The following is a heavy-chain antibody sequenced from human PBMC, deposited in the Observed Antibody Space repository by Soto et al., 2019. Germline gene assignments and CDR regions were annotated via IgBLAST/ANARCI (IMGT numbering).Heavy chain of an antibody. CDR2: ISAYNGNT. J-gene: IGHJ4*02. CDR1: GYTFTSYG. Sequence: QVQLVQSGAEVKKPGASVKVSCKASGYTFTSYGISWVRQAPGQGLEWMGWISAYNGNTNYAQKLQGRVTMTTDTSTSTAYMELRRLRADGTAVYYCARVCSGGSCYLTPDYWGQGTLVTVSS. D-gene: IGHD2-15*01. CDR3: ARVCSGGSCYLTPDY. V-gene: IGHV1-18*01.